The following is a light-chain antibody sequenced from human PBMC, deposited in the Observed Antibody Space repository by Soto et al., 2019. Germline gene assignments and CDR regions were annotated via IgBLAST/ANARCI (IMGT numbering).Light chain of an antibody. Sequence: EIVMTQSPATLSVSPGERATLSCRVSQSVRSNLAWYQQKPGQAPRLLIYGASTRATGIPARFSGSGSGTEFTLNISSLQSEDFAVYYCQQYNNWHTFGPGTKVDIK. V-gene: IGKV3-15*01. CDR2: GAS. CDR3: QQYNNWHT. CDR1: QSVRSN. J-gene: IGKJ3*01.